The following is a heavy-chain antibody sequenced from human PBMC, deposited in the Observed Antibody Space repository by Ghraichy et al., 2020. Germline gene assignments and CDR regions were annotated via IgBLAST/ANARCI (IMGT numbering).Heavy chain of an antibody. D-gene: IGHD3-3*01. V-gene: IGHV1-8*01. J-gene: IGHJ5*02. Sequence: ASVKVSCKASGYTFTSYDINWVRQATGQGLEWMGWMNPNSGNTGYAQKFQGRVTMTRNTSISTAYMELSSLRSEDTAVYYCARGYTYYDFWSGYYYVLGWFDPWGQGTLVTVSS. CDR1: GYTFTSYD. CDR3: ARGYTYYDFWSGYYYVLGWFDP. CDR2: MNPNSGNT.